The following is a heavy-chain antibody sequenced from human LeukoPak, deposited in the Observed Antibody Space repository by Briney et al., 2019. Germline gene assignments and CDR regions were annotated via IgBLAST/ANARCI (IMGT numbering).Heavy chain of an antibody. CDR2: ISAYNGNT. J-gene: IGHJ4*02. V-gene: IGHV1-18*01. CDR1: GYTFTSYG. D-gene: IGHD3-10*01. Sequence: ASVKVSCKASGYTFTSYGISWVRQAPGQGLEWMGWISAYNGNTNYAQKLQGRVTMTTDTSTSTAYMELRSLRSDDTAVYYCARVPLRITMVRGVIDYWGQGTLVTVSS. CDR3: ARVPLRITMVRGVIDY.